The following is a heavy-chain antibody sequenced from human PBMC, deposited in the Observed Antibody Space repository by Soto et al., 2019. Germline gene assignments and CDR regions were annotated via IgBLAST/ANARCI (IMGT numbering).Heavy chain of an antibody. D-gene: IGHD6-19*01. CDR1: GYTFASYA. V-gene: IGHV1-3*01. CDR2: INAGNGNT. J-gene: IGHJ4*02. CDR3: ARGVAVAGLSL. Sequence: ASVKVSCKASGYTFASYAMHWVRQAPGQRLEWMGWINAGNGNTKYSQKFQGRVTITRDTSASTAYMELSSLGSEDTAVYYCARGVAVAGLSLWGQGTLVTVSS.